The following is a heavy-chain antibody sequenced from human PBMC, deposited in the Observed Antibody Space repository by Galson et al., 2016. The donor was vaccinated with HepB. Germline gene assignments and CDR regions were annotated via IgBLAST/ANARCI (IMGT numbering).Heavy chain of an antibody. Sequence: SLRLSCAASGFTFSDFAMHRVRQAPGKGLEWVTVISYHGIQKYYADSVKGRFTISRDSSRNTVYLHMTSLKVEDTAVYYCAKRGYGDGPIDYWGQGTLVTVSP. CDR2: ISYHGIQK. V-gene: IGHV3-30*18. J-gene: IGHJ4*02. CDR3: AKRGYGDGPIDY. CDR1: GFTFSDFA. D-gene: IGHD4/OR15-4a*01.